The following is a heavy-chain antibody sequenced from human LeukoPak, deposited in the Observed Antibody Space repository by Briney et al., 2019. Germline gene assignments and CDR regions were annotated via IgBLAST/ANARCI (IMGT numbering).Heavy chain of an antibody. CDR1: GGSISSHY. CDR3: ARPPLKYSSSRYFDY. CDR2: IYYSGST. D-gene: IGHD6-6*01. Sequence: SETLSLTCTVSGGSISSHYWSWIRQPPGKGLGWIGYIYYSGSTNYNPSLKSRVTISVDTSKNQFSLKLSSVTAADTAVYYCARPPLKYSSSRYFDYWGQGTLVTVSS. V-gene: IGHV4-59*11. J-gene: IGHJ4*02.